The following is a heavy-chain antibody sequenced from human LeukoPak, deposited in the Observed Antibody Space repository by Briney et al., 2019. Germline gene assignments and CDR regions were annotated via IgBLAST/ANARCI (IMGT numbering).Heavy chain of an antibody. CDR1: GGSISSGGYY. Sequence: PSQTLSLTCTVSGGSISSGGYYWSWIRQHPGKGLEWIGYIYYSGSTYYNPSLKSRVTISVDTSKSQFSLKLSSVTAADTAVYYCASISALYYYDSSGYLGFDPWGQGTLVTVSS. D-gene: IGHD3-22*01. CDR2: IYYSGST. V-gene: IGHV4-31*03. J-gene: IGHJ5*02. CDR3: ASISALYYYDSSGYLGFDP.